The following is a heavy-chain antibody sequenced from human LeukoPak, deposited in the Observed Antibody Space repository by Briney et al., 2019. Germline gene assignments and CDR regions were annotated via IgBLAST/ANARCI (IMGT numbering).Heavy chain of an antibody. CDR1: GYTFTSYG. V-gene: IGHV1-18*01. J-gene: IGHJ2*01. CDR3: ARERYSSGWYRHWYFDL. Sequence: ASVKVSCKASGYTFTSYGISWVRQAPGQGLEWMGWISAYNGNTNHAQKLQGRVTMTTDTSTSTAYMELRSLRSDDTAVYYCARERYSSGWYRHWYFDLWGRGTLVTVSS. CDR2: ISAYNGNT. D-gene: IGHD6-19*01.